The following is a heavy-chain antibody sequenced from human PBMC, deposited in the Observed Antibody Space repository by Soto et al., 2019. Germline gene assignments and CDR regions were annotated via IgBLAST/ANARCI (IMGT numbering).Heavy chain of an antibody. CDR1: GFTFSSYG. CDR3: ARDRAAMAYYGMDV. D-gene: IGHD5-18*01. J-gene: IGHJ6*02. CDR2: IWYGGSNK. Sequence: GGSLRLSCAASGFTFSSYGMHWVRQAPGKGLEWVAVIWYGGSNKYYADSVKGRFTISRDNSRNTLYLQMNSLRAEDTAVYYCARDRAAMAYYGMDVWGQGTTVTVSS. V-gene: IGHV3-33*01.